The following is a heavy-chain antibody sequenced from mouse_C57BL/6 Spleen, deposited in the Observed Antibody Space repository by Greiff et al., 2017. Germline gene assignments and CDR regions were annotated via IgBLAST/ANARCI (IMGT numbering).Heavy chain of an antibody. CDR2: IRSKSNNYAT. CDR1: GFSFNTYA. D-gene: IGHD2-13*01. V-gene: IGHV10-1*01. CDR3: LDGDWTAY. Sequence: EVKVVESGGGLVQPKGSLKLSCAASGFSFNTYAMNWVRQAPGKGLEWVARIRSKSNNYATSYADSVKDRFTISSHDSESMLYLQMNNLKTEDTAMYYCLDGDWTAYWGQGTLVTVSA. J-gene: IGHJ3*01.